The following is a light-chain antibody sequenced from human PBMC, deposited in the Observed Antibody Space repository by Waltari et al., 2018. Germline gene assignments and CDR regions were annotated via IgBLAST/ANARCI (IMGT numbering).Light chain of an antibody. Sequence: QSALTQPASVSGSPGPSITISCTGTSSDVGGYDYVSWYQQHPGKAPKLMIYDVSNRPSGVSNRFSGSKSGNTASLTISGLQAEDEADYYCNSYTSSSTLVFGGGTKLTVL. V-gene: IGLV2-14*03. J-gene: IGLJ2*01. CDR1: SSDVGGYDY. CDR3: NSYTSSSTLV. CDR2: DVS.